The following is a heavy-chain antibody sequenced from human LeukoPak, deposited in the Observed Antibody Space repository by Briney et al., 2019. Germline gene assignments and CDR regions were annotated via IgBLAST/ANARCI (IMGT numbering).Heavy chain of an antibody. CDR2: ISGSGGST. V-gene: IGHV3-23*01. CDR3: ARSDSSGYWGAFDI. D-gene: IGHD3-22*01. J-gene: IGHJ3*02. CDR1: GFTFSSYA. Sequence: QPGGSLRLSCAASGFTFSSYAMSWVRQAPGKGLEWVSAISGSGGSTYYADSVKGRFTISRDNSKNTLYLQMNSLRAEDTAAYYCARSDSSGYWGAFDIWGQGTMVTVSS.